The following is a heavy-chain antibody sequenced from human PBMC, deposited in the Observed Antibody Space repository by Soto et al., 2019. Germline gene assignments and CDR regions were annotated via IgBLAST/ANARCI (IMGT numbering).Heavy chain of an antibody. CDR2: INHSGST. CDR1: GGSFSGYY. D-gene: IGHD3-10*01. CDR3: AREGPAGFRYYGMDV. Sequence: QVQLQQWGAGLLKPSETLSLTCAVYGGSFSGYYWSWIRQPPGKGLEWIGEINHSGSTNYNPSLKSRVTISVDTSKNQFSLKLSSVTAAVTAVYYCAREGPAGFRYYGMDVWGQGTTVTVSS. J-gene: IGHJ6*02. V-gene: IGHV4-34*01.